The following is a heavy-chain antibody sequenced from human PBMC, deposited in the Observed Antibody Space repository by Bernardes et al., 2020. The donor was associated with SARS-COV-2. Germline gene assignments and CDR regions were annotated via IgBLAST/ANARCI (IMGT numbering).Heavy chain of an antibody. J-gene: IGHJ5*02. CDR1: GFTFSSYS. Sequence: GGSLRLSCAASGFTFSSYSMNWVRQAPGKGLEWVSSISSSSSYIYYADSVKGRFTISRDNAKNSLYLQMNSLRAEDTAVYYCARFYGSSSFDVEPWGQGTLVTVSS. CDR3: ARFYGSSSFDVEP. V-gene: IGHV3-21*01. CDR2: ISSSSSYI. D-gene: IGHD6-6*01.